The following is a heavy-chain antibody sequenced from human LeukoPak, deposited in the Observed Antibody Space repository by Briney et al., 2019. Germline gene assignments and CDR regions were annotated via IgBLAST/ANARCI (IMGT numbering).Heavy chain of an antibody. CDR1: GFTFAVHT. J-gene: IGHJ4*02. Sequence: GGSLRLSCAAAGFTFAVHTVHWVRQAPGKGLEWVSLISWDGGSTYYADSVKGRFTISRDNSKNSLCLQMNSLRTEDTALYYCAKVRYPYGSGRGYFDYWGQGTLVTVSS. D-gene: IGHD3-10*01. CDR2: ISWDGGST. V-gene: IGHV3-43*01. CDR3: AKVRYPYGSGRGYFDY.